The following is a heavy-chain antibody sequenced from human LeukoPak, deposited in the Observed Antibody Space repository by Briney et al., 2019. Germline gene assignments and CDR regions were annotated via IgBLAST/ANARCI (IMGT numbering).Heavy chain of an antibody. CDR3: AKRNIAAAGRGIDY. Sequence: GRSLRLSCAASAFTFSSYAMSWVRQAPGKWLEWVSAISGSGGSTYYADSVKGRFTISRDNSKNTLYLQMNSLRAEDTAVYYCAKRNIAAAGRGIDYWGQGTLVTVSS. D-gene: IGHD6-13*01. J-gene: IGHJ4*02. V-gene: IGHV3-23*01. CDR2: ISGSGGST. CDR1: AFTFSSYA.